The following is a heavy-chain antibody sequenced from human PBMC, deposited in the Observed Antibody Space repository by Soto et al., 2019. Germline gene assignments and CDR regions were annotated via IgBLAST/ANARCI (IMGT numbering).Heavy chain of an antibody. V-gene: IGHV1-8*01. CDR1: GYRFTSYD. D-gene: IGHD6-13*01. CDR2: MNPNSGNT. J-gene: IGHJ4*02. CDR3: AGVGFWGCRYGSCGSTDF. Sequence: QVQLVQSGAEVKKPGASVRVSCKASGYRFTSYDINWVRQAPGQGLEWMGWMNPNSGNTGYARKVQGRVTMARDTSKSTAYMELSSLRSEDTAVYYCAGVGFWGCRYGSCGSTDFWGQGTLVAVSS.